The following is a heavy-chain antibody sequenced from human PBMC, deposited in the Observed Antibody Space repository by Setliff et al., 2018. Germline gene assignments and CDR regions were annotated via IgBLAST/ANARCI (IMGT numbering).Heavy chain of an antibody. CDR2: ISWNSGIV. CDR1: GFTFDDYA. V-gene: IGHV3-9*01. CDR3: ATGLLWSPQTHDHADY. D-gene: IGHD3-16*01. Sequence: SLRLSCAASGFTFDDYAMHWVRQAPGKGLEWVSGISWNSGIVAYADSVKGRFTISRDNAKNSLYLQMNSLKTEDTAIYYCATGLLWSPQTHDHADYWGQGTLVTVSS. J-gene: IGHJ4*02.